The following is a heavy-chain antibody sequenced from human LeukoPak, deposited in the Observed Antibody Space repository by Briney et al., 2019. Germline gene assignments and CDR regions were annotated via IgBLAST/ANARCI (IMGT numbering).Heavy chain of an antibody. Sequence: GRSLRLSCAASGFTFDDYAMHWVRQAPGKGLEWVSGISWNSGSIGYADSVKGRFTISRDNSKNTLYLQMNSLRAEDTAVYYCAKGDNWNYVNGYWGQGTLVTVSS. J-gene: IGHJ4*02. D-gene: IGHD1-7*01. CDR3: AKGDNWNYVNGY. V-gene: IGHV3-9*01. CDR1: GFTFDDYA. CDR2: ISWNSGSI.